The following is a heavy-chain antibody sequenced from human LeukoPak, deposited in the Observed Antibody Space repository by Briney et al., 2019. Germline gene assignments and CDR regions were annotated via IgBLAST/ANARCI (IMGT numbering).Heavy chain of an antibody. CDR2: IIPILGIA. Sequence: SVKVSCKASGGTFSSYAISWVRQAPGQGLEWMGRIIPILGIANYAQKFQGRVTITADKSTSTAYMELSSLRSEDTAVYYCARGVFWPIDPVRSEGFGFDPWGQGTLVTVSS. CDR1: GGTFSSYA. CDR3: ARGVFWPIDPVRSEGFGFDP. J-gene: IGHJ5*02. V-gene: IGHV1-69*04. D-gene: IGHD3-3*01.